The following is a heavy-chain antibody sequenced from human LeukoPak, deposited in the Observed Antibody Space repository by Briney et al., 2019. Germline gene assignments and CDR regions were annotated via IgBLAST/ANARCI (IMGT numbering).Heavy chain of an antibody. CDR2: ISSSGTTR. V-gene: IGHV3-48*03. D-gene: IGHD3/OR15-3a*01. Sequence: GGSLRLSCAASGFTFSSYEMNWVRLAPGKGLEWVSYISSSGTTRYYADSVKGRFTISRDNAKNSLYLQMNSLRAEDTAVYFCARPTWTNYMDVWGKGTAVTISS. CDR3: ARPTWTNYMDV. J-gene: IGHJ6*03. CDR1: GFTFSSYE.